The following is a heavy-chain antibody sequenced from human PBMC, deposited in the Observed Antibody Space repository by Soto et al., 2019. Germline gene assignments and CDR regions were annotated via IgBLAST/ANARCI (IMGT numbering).Heavy chain of an antibody. CDR3: ARGRSTRDIVVVGWFDP. J-gene: IGHJ5*02. CDR2: IDPSDSYT. Sequence: PGESLKISCKGSGYSFTSYWISWVRQMPGKGLEWMGRIDPSDSYTNYSPSFQGHVTISADKSISTAYLQWSSLKASDTAMYYCARGRSTRDIVVVGWFDPWGQGTLVTVSS. V-gene: IGHV5-10-1*01. CDR1: GYSFTSYW. D-gene: IGHD2-2*01.